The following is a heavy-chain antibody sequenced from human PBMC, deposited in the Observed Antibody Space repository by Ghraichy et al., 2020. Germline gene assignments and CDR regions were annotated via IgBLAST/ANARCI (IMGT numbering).Heavy chain of an antibody. CDR3: ARDWGGYQLDA. V-gene: IGHV1-3*01. CDR2: IHPGNGDT. D-gene: IGHD3-16*01. J-gene: IGHJ5*02. Sequence: ASVKVSCKTSRSSVTTPVTHSMRQAPGQGLEWLGEIHPGNGDTRYSQIFKGRVTITRDTATTTSSMELSRLRSDDSGVYFCARDWGGYQLDAWGRGVLVSVST. CDR1: RSSVTTPV.